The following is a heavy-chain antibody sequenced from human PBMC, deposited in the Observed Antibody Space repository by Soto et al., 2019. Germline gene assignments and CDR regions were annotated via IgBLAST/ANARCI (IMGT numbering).Heavy chain of an antibody. CDR2: IYYSGST. Sequence: QVQLQESGPGLVKPSQTLSLICTVSGGSISSDNYYWSWIRQHPGKGLKWIGYIYYSGSTYYNPSLKSRVSISVDTSKNQFSLKLSSVTAADTAVYYCARGTAYYYDSSGYCSLRLDYWGQGTLVTVSS. D-gene: IGHD3-22*01. CDR3: ARGTAYYYDSSGYCSLRLDY. V-gene: IGHV4-31*03. CDR1: GGSISSDNYY. J-gene: IGHJ4*02.